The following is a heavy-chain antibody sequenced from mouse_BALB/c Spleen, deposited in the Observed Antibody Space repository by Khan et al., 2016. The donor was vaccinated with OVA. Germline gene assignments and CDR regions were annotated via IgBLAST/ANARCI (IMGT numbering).Heavy chain of an antibody. Sequence: QVQLKESGPGLVAPSQSLYITCTVSGFSLTTYGVHWVRQPPGKGLEWLVVIWSDGSTNDNSVLNSRLSISKDNSKSQVFLKMNSLQTDDTAMYYCARWFDGYSSLYAMDYWGQGTSVTVAS. D-gene: IGHD2-3*01. J-gene: IGHJ4*01. CDR3: ARWFDGYSSLYAMDY. CDR2: IWSDGST. CDR1: GFSLTTYG. V-gene: IGHV2-6*02.